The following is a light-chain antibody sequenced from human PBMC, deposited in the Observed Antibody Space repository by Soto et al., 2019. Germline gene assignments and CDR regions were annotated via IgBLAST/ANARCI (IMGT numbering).Light chain of an antibody. CDR2: GAS. CDR3: QQYGSSPPIT. J-gene: IGKJ3*01. Sequence: EIVLKQSPGTLSLSPGERATLSCRASQSVSSSYLAWYQQKPGQAPGLLIYGASSRATGIPDRFSGSGSGTDFTLTIRRLEPEDFAVYYCQQYGSSPPITFGPGTKVDIK. CDR1: QSVSSSY. V-gene: IGKV3-20*01.